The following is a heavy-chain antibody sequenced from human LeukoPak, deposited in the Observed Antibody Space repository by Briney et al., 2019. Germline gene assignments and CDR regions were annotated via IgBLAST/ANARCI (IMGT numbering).Heavy chain of an antibody. D-gene: IGHD3-22*01. CDR2: INHSGST. J-gene: IGHJ4*02. CDR1: GGSISSGGYY. CDR3: ARQLGGVVVIDY. V-gene: IGHV4-39*01. Sequence: SETLSLTCTVSGGSISSGGYYWSWIRQPPGKGLEWIGEINHSGSTNYNPSLKSRVTISVDRSKNQFSLKLSSVTAADTAVYYCARQLGGVVVIDYWGQGILVTVSS.